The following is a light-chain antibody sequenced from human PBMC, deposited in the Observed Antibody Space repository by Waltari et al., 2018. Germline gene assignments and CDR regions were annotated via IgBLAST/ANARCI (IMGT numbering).Light chain of an antibody. CDR1: KNIRSY. CDR3: QASYTTPYS. CDR2: AAS. J-gene: IGKJ2*03. Sequence: DLQMTQSPSSLSASVGDSVTIPCRASKNIRSYLSWYQQKPGIAPKLVIYAASTLQSGVPSRFSGSGSGTNFTLTITSLQAEDFATYFCQASYTTPYSFGQGTKVEIK. V-gene: IGKV1-39*01.